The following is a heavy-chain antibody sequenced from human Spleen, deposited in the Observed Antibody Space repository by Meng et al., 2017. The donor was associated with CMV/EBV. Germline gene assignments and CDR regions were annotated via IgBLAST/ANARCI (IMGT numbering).Heavy chain of an antibody. CDR1: GFTVSSNY. CDR3: ARVPSGYYGMDV. V-gene: IGHV3-53*01. D-gene: IGHD3-10*01. CDR2: IYSGGST. J-gene: IGHJ6*02. Sequence: GESLKTPCEASGFTVSSNYMSWVRKAPGKGLEWVSVIYSGGSTYYADSVKGRFTISRDNSKNTLYLQMNSLRAEDTAVYYCARVPSGYYGMDVWGQGTTVTVSS.